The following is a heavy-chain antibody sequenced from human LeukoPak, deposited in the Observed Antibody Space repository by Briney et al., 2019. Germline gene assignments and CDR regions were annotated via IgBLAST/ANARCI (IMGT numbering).Heavy chain of an antibody. J-gene: IGHJ5*02. Sequence: SETLPLTCTVSGGSFSSSSYSWGWIRQPPGKGLEWIGSIFYSGSTYYNPSLKSRVTISLDTSKNQFSLKVSSVTAADTAVYYCARRVIESAVISERNWFDPWGQGTLVTVSS. V-gene: IGHV4-39*01. CDR3: ARRVIESAVISERNWFDP. CDR2: IFYSGST. CDR1: GGSFSSSSYS. D-gene: IGHD3-3*02.